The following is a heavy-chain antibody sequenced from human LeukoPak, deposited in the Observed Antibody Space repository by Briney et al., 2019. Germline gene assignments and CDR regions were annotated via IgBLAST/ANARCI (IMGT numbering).Heavy chain of an antibody. CDR3: VKRFSS. V-gene: IGHV3-23*01. Sequence: TGGSLRLSCAASGFTFTDHALTWVRQSPGKGLESVASINAGGDRIHFADSVKGRLTISRDNSKNTLYLQMSSLRAEDTAVYYCVKRFSSWGQGTLVTVSS. CDR1: GFTFTDHA. J-gene: IGHJ5*01. CDR2: INAGGDRI.